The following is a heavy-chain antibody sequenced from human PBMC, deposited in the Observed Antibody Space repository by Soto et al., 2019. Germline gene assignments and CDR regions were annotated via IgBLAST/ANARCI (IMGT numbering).Heavy chain of an antibody. CDR1: GGSISSGDYY. D-gene: IGHD3-3*01. CDR2: IYYSGST. V-gene: IGHV4-30-4*01. CDR3: ARDKLRFLEWPTPVYYYGMDV. J-gene: IGHJ6*02. Sequence: TLSLTCTVSGGSISSGDYYWSWIRHPPWKGLEWIGYIYYSGSTYYNPSLKSRVTISVDTSKNQFSLKLSSVTAADTAVYYCARDKLRFLEWPTPVYYYGMDVWGQGTTVPVSS.